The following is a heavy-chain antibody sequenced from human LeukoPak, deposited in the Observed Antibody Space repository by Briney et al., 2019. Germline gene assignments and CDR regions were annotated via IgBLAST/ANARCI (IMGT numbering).Heavy chain of an antibody. CDR3: ARDTRGGFDP. CDR1: GYTFTSYY. V-gene: IGHV1-46*01. Sequence: GASVKVSCKASGYTFTSYYMHWVRQAPGQGLEWMGIINPSGGSTSYAQKFQGRVIMTRDMSTSTVYMELSSLRSEDTAVYYCARDTRGGFDPWGQGTLVTVCS. CDR2: INPSGGST. D-gene: IGHD3-10*01. J-gene: IGHJ5*02.